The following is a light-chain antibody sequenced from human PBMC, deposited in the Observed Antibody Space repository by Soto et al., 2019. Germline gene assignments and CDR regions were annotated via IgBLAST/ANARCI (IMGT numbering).Light chain of an antibody. CDR1: QSLSSN. V-gene: IGKV3-15*01. CDR3: QQYNNWPLT. CDR2: GAS. J-gene: IGKJ4*01. Sequence: EIVMTQSPATLSVSPGERATLSCRDSQSLSSNLAWYQQKPGQAPRLLIYGASTRATGIPARFSGSGSGTEFTLTISSLQSEDFAVYYCQQYNNWPLTFGRGTKVEIK.